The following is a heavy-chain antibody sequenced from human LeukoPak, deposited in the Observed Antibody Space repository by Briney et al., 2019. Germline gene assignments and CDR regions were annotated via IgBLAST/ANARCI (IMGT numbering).Heavy chain of an antibody. V-gene: IGHV3-21*04. D-gene: IGHD6-19*01. J-gene: IGHJ4*02. CDR1: GFTFSSYS. CDR3: ATEGSSSGWYFKGGTNVGTFDY. CDR2: ISSSSSYI. Sequence: GGSLRLSCAASGFTFSSYSMNWVRQAPGKGLEWVSSISSSSSYIYYADSVKGRFTISRDNAKNTLYLQMNSLRAQDTAVYYCATEGSSSGWYFKGGTNVGTFDYWGQGTLVTVSS.